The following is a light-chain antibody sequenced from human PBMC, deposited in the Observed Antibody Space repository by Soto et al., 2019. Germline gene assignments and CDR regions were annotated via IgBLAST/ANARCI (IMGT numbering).Light chain of an antibody. CDR2: EGT. CDR3: CSFAGSDTPYL. V-gene: IGLV2-23*01. CDR1: SSDIGNYDL. J-gene: IGLJ1*01. Sequence: QSVLAQPASVSGSPGQSITISCTGTSSDIGNYDLVSWYQQVPGKAPRLIIYEGTKRPSGISDRFSGSKSGNMASLTVSGLQPEDEAYYFCCSFAGSDTPYLFGSGTKVTVL.